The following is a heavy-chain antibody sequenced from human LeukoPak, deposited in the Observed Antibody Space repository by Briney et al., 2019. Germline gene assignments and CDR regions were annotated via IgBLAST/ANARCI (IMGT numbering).Heavy chain of an antibody. CDR3: AKVTGGYCSGGSCYFDY. D-gene: IGHD2-15*01. J-gene: IGHJ4*02. CDR1: GITLSNYG. Sequence: GGSLRLSCVVSGITLSNYGMSWVRQAPGKGLEWVAGISDRGGSTNYADSVKGRFTISRDNSKNTLYLQMNSLRAEDTAVYYCAKVTGGYCSGGSCYFDYWGQGTLVTVSS. V-gene: IGHV3-23*01. CDR2: ISDRGGST.